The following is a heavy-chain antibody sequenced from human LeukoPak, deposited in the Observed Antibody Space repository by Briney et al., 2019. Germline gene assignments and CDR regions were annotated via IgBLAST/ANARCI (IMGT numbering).Heavy chain of an antibody. V-gene: IGHV1-69*05. Sequence: SVTVSFKASGGTFNIYAISWVRQAPGQGLEWMGGIIPIFGTANYAQKFQGRVTITTDESTSTAYMELSSLRSEDTAVYYCARGKKRYYGSGSYDVVYYYYMDVWGKGTTVTVSS. CDR1: GGTFNIYA. CDR2: IIPIFGTA. CDR3: ARGKKRYYGSGSYDVVYYYYMDV. J-gene: IGHJ6*03. D-gene: IGHD3-10*01.